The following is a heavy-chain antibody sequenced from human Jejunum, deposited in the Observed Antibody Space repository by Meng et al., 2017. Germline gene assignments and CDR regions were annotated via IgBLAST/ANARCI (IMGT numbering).Heavy chain of an antibody. CDR1: GLTFSNYW. D-gene: IGHD3-10*01. CDR3: SRSHGSGDILDY. J-gene: IGHJ4*02. V-gene: IGHV3-74*01. CDR2: INTDGSKT. Sequence: VKLVVSGGDLVQPGGSLRLSCAASGLTFSNYWMHWVRQGPGKGLVWVSHINTDGSKTTYADSVKGRFTITRDNAKNTLFLQMSNLRADDTGIYYCSRSHGSGDILDYWGQGSLVTVSS.